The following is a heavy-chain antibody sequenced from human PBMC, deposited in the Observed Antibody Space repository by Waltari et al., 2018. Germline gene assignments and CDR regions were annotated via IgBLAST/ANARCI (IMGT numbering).Heavy chain of an antibody. J-gene: IGHJ5*02. Sequence: QVQLQESGPGLVKPSGTLSLTCAVSGGSISSTNWWTWVRQPPGKGLEWIGEISPTGGTDYNLSLKSRVTISVDNSKNQFSLKLNSVTAADTAVYYCARARYFGSLFAWFDPWGQGTLVNVSS. D-gene: IGHD1-20*01. CDR2: ISPTGGT. CDR1: GGSISSTNW. V-gene: IGHV4-4*02. CDR3: ARARYFGSLFAWFDP.